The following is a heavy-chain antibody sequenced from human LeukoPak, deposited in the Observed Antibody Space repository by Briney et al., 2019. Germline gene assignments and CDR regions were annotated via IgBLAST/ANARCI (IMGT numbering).Heavy chain of an antibody. CDR2: IRSKAYGGTT. CDR1: GFTFGDYA. J-gene: IGHJ4*02. V-gene: IGHV3-49*04. CDR3: TTEPNLSDY. Sequence: GGSLRLSCTASGFTFGDYAMSWVRQAPGKGLEWVGFIRSKAYGGTTEYAASVKGRFTISRDDSKSIAYLQMNSLKTEDTAVYYCTTEPNLSDYWGQGTLVTVSS.